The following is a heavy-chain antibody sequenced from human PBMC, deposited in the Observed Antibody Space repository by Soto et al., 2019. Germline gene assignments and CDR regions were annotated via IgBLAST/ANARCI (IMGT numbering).Heavy chain of an antibody. CDR2: IYYSGST. CDR3: ARGEWSYYYYYGMDV. CDR1: GGSVSSGSYY. J-gene: IGHJ6*02. D-gene: IGHD3-3*01. V-gene: IGHV4-61*01. Sequence: SETLSLTCTVSGGSVSSGSYYWSWIRQPPGKGLEWIGYIYYSGSTNYNPSLKSRVTISVDTSKNQFSLKLSSVTAADTAVYYCARGEWSYYYYYGMDVWGQGTTVTVSS.